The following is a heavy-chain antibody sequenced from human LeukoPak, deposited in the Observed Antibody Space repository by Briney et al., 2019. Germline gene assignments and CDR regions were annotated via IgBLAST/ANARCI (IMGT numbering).Heavy chain of an antibody. Sequence: GESLKISCKGSGYTFATRWLAWVRQMPGRGLEWMGIIYPDDSDAMYSPSFQGQVTISADKSISTAYLQWSSLKASDSAMYYCARGAYGSGSYYNYYGMDVWGQGTTVTV. CDR2: IYPDDSDA. CDR3: ARGAYGSGSYYNYYGMDV. D-gene: IGHD3-10*01. V-gene: IGHV5-51*01. J-gene: IGHJ6*02. CDR1: GYTFATRW.